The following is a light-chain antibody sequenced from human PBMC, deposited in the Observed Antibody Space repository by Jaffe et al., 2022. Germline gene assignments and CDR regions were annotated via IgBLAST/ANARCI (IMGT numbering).Light chain of an antibody. CDR2: AAS. J-gene: IGKJ1*01. Sequence: DIQMTQTPSSLSASVGDRLTIICRASQNIGNDLNWYQQKPGEAPKLLIFAASTLQSGVPSRFSGGGSGTDFTLTITSLQPADFATYYCQQSHNTPRTFGQGTRVEIK. V-gene: IGKV1-39*01. CDR3: QQSHNTPRT. CDR1: QNIGND.